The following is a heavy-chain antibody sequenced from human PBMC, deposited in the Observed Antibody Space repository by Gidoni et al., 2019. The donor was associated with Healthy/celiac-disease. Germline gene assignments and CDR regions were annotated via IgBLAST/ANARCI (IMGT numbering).Heavy chain of an antibody. Sequence: QVQLVESGGGLVKPGGSRRLSGAASGFTVSDYYMSWIRQAPGRGLEWVSYISSSSSYTNYADSVKGRFTISRANAKNSLYLQMNSLRAEDTAVYYCARDGLYSGSQTIDYWGQGTLVTVSS. CDR1: GFTVSDYY. V-gene: IGHV3-11*06. D-gene: IGHD1-26*01. CDR2: ISSSSSYT. CDR3: ARDGLYSGSQTIDY. J-gene: IGHJ4*02.